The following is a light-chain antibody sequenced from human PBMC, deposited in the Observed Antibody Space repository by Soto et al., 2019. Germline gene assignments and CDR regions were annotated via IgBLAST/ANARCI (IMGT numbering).Light chain of an antibody. J-gene: IGLJ3*02. CDR2: EVS. V-gene: IGLV2-14*01. CDR1: SSDVGYYKY. CDR3: QAYDYSLTASV. Sequence: QSALTQPASVSGSPGQSITISCTGTSSDVGYYKYVSWYQQHPGKAPKLMIYEVSNRPSGVSDRFSGSKSGTTASLIISGLQAEDEADYYCQAYDYSLTASVFGGGTKLTVL.